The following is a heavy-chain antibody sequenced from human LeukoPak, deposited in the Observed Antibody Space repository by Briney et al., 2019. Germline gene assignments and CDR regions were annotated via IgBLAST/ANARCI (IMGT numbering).Heavy chain of an antibody. CDR1: GFTFSSYA. V-gene: IGHV3-30-3*01. CDR2: ISYDGSNK. J-gene: IGHJ5*02. Sequence: GGSLRLSCAASGFTFSSYAMHWVRQAPGKGLEWVAVISYDGSNKYYADSVKGRFTISRDNAKNSLYLQMNSLRVEETAVYYCARGEYLLLFARDGNWFDPWGQGTLVTVSS. CDR3: ARGEYLLLFARDGNWFDP. D-gene: IGHD2-21*02.